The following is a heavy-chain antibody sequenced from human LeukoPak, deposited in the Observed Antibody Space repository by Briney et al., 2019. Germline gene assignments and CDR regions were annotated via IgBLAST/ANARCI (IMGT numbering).Heavy chain of an antibody. D-gene: IGHD1-26*01. CDR2: INHSGST. V-gene: IGHV4-34*01. J-gene: IGHJ5*02. CDR1: GGSFSGYY. Sequence: SETLSLTCAVYGGSFSGYYWSWIRQPPGKGLEWIGEINHSGSTNYNPSLKSRVTISVDTSKNQFSLKLSSVTAADTAVYYCARRRVGATFYWFDPWGQGTLVTVSS. CDR3: ARRRVGATFYWFDP.